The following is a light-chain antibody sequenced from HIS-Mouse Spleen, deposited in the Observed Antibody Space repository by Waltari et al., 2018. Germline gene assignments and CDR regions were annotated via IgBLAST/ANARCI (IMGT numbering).Light chain of an antibody. J-gene: IGKJ1*01. Sequence: DIQLTPSPALLPASVGVRVTITCRASQCISSYLAWYQQKPGKAPKLLLYAASTLQHGVPSRFSGSGSGTEFTLTISSLQPEDFATYYCQQLNSYPPTFGQGTKVEIK. V-gene: IGKV1-9*01. CDR2: AAS. CDR1: QCISSY. CDR3: QQLNSYPPT.